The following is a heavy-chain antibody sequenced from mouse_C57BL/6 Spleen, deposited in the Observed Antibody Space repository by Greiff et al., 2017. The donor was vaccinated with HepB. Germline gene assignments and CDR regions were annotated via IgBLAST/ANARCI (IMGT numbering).Heavy chain of an antibody. Sequence: VQLQQSGPELVKPGASVKISCKASGYAFSSSWMNWVKQRPGKGLEWIGRIYPGDGDTNYNGKFKGKATLTADKSSSTAYMQLSSLTSEDSAVYFCAREPYEGYLLYWYFDVWGTGTTVTVSS. CDR2: IYPGDGDT. CDR1: GYAFSSSW. CDR3: AREPYEGYLLYWYFDV. D-gene: IGHD2-3*01. V-gene: IGHV1-82*01. J-gene: IGHJ1*03.